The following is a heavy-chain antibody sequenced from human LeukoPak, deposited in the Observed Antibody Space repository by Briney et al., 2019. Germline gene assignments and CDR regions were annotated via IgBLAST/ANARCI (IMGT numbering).Heavy chain of an antibody. CDR2: VYSGGET. J-gene: IGHJ4*02. CDR3: AKPRDTAYYFDY. D-gene: IGHD5-18*01. V-gene: IGHV3-66*04. CDR1: GFTVSSDY. Sequence: GGSLRLSCAASGFTVSSDYITWVRQAPGKGLEWVSVVYSGGETYYAESVKGRFTVSRDNSKNTVYLQMNSLGAEDTAVYYCAKPRDTAYYFDYWGQGTLVTVSS.